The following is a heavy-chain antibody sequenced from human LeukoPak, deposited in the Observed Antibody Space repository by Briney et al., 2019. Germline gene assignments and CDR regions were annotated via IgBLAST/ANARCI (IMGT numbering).Heavy chain of an antibody. V-gene: IGHV3-30*03. CDR3: ARDSYSYGDYSYYGMDV. J-gene: IGHJ6*04. D-gene: IGHD2-15*01. Sequence: GGSLRLSCAASGFTFSSYGMHWVRQAPGKGLEWVAVISYDGSNKYYADSVKGRFTISRDNSKNTLYLQMNSLRSEDTAVYYCARDSYSYGDYSYYGMDVWGKGTTVTVSS. CDR1: GFTFSSYG. CDR2: ISYDGSNK.